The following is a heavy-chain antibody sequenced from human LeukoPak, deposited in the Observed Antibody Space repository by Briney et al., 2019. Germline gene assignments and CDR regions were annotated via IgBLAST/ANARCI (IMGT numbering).Heavy chain of an antibody. D-gene: IGHD5-12*01. CDR2: ISSSSSYI. CDR3: ARDPSFSGYGNNWFDP. V-gene: IGHV3-21*01. CDR1: GFTFSSYS. Sequence: GGSLRLSCAASGFTFSSYSMNWVRQAPGKGLEWVSSISSSSSYIYYADSVKGRFTISRDNAKNSLYLQMNSLRAEDTAVYYCARDPSFSGYGNNWFDPWGQGTLVTVSS. J-gene: IGHJ5*02.